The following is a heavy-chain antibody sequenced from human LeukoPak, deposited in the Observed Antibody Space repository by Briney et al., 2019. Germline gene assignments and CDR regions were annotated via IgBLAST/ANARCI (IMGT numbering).Heavy chain of an antibody. D-gene: IGHD3-22*01. J-gene: IGHJ4*02. CDR3: AREDYDSSGYESDGFDY. CDR2: INAGNGNT. CDR1: GYTFTSYA. Sequence: GASVKVSCKASGYTFTSYAMHWVRQAPGQRLEWMGWINAGNGNTKYSQKFQGRVTIARDTSASTAYMELSSLRSEDTAVYYCAREDYDSSGYESDGFDYWGQGTLVTVSS. V-gene: IGHV1-3*01.